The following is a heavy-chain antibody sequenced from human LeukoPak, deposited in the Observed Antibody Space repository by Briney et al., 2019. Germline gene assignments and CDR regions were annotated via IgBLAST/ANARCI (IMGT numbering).Heavy chain of an antibody. Sequence: GGSLRLSCAASGFTFSSYGMHWVRQATGKGLEWVSVIGTAGDTFYAGSVKGRFTISRENAKNSLYLQMNRLRAGDTAVYYCARVARYFDSSGSTGRYFDYWGPGIQVTVSS. V-gene: IGHV3-13*01. J-gene: IGHJ4*02. CDR3: ARVARYFDSSGSTGRYFDY. CDR1: GFTFSSYG. D-gene: IGHD3-22*01. CDR2: IGTAGDT.